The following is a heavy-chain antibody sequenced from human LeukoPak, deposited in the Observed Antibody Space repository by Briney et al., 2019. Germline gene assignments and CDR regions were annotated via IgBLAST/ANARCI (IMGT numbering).Heavy chain of an antibody. Sequence: SVKVSCKASGGTFSSYAISWVRQAPGQGLEWMGGIIPIFGTANYAQKFQGRVTITADESTSTAYMELSSLRSEDTAVYYCARVMVPARRWDYYYYYYMDVWGKGTTVTVSS. V-gene: IGHV1-69*01. J-gene: IGHJ6*03. CDR3: ARVMVPARRWDYYYYYYMDV. D-gene: IGHD2-8*01. CDR2: IIPIFGTA. CDR1: GGTFSSYA.